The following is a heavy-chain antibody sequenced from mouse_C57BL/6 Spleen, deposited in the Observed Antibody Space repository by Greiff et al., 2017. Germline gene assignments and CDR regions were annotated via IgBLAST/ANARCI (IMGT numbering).Heavy chain of an antibody. Sequence: VQLQQSGPEPVKPGASVKISCKASGYSFTDYNMNWVKQSNGKSLEWIGVINPNYGTTSYNQKFKGKATLTVDQSSSTAYMQLNSLTSEDSAVYYCARSFGLLRNYAMDYWGQGTSVTVSS. CDR2: INPNYGTT. CDR3: ARSFGLLRNYAMDY. CDR1: GYSFTDYN. D-gene: IGHD1-1*01. V-gene: IGHV1-39*01. J-gene: IGHJ4*01.